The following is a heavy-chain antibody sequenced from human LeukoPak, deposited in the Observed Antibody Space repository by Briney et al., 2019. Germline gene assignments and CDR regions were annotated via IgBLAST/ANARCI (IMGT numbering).Heavy chain of an antibody. CDR3: ARRPPTVVTLSRDALHI. J-gene: IGHJ3*02. CDR1: GYPFYNYW. CDR2: IYPADPDT. V-gene: IGHV5-51*01. D-gene: IGHD4-23*01. Sequence: GESLKISCKGSGYPFYNYWIGWVRQMPGKGLEWMGIIYPADPDTTYSPSFRGQVTISADKSINTAYLQLSSLKASDTAMYYCARRPPTVVTLSRDALHIWGQGTMVIVSS.